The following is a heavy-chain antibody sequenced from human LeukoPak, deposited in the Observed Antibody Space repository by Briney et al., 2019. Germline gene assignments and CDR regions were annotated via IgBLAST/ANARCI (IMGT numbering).Heavy chain of an antibody. J-gene: IGHJ2*01. Sequence: GGSLRLSCAASGFTFSSYGMSWVRQSPVKGLEWVASTKQDGSAKYYVGSVKGRFTISRDNVRNTLYLQMNSLRAEDTAMYYCARRRLKGKYGDDSYWYFDLWGRGTLVTVSS. CDR1: GFTFSSYG. V-gene: IGHV3-7*01. CDR2: TKQDGSAK. D-gene: IGHD4-17*01. CDR3: ARRRLKGKYGDDSYWYFDL.